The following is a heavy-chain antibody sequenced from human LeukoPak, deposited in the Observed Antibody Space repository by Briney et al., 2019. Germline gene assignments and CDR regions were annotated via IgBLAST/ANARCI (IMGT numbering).Heavy chain of an antibody. V-gene: IGHV3-30*18. CDR1: GFTFSSYG. Sequence: GRSLRLSCAASGFTFSSYGMHWVRQAPGKGLEWVAVISYDGSNKYYADSVKGRFTISRDNSKNTLYLQMNSLRPEDTAVYYCAKAATGYFDYWGQGTLVTVSS. D-gene: IGHD6-13*01. J-gene: IGHJ4*02. CDR3: AKAATGYFDY. CDR2: ISYDGSNK.